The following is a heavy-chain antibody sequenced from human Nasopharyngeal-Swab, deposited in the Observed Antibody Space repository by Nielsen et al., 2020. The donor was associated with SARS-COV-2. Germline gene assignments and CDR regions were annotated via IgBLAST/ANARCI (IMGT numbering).Heavy chain of an antibody. CDR2: ISSSGSTI. V-gene: IGHV3-48*03. Sequence: GGSLRLSCAASGFTFSSYEMNWARQAPGKGLEWVSYISSSGSTIYYADSVKGRFTISRDNAKNSLYLQMNSLRAEDTAVYYCSSVGWYYYYYGMDVWGQGTTVTVSS. CDR1: GFTFSSYE. CDR3: SSVGWYYYYYGMDV. J-gene: IGHJ6*02. D-gene: IGHD6-19*01.